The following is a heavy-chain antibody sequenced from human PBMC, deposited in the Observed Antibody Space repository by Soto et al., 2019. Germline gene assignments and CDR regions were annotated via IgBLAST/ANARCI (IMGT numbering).Heavy chain of an antibody. D-gene: IGHD1-7*01. CDR3: ARQLELPLDAFDI. CDR2: INHSGST. J-gene: IGHJ3*02. Sequence: SETLSLTCAVYGGSFSGYYWSWIRQPPGKGLEWIGEINHSGSTNYNPSLKSRVTISVDTSKNQFSLKLSSVTAADTAVYYCARQLELPLDAFDIWGQGTMVTVSS. CDR1: GGSFSGYY. V-gene: IGHV4-34*01.